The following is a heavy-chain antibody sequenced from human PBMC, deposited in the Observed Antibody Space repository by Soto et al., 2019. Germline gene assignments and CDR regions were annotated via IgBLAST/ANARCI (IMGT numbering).Heavy chain of an antibody. Sequence: SETLSLTCTVSGGSISSGDYYWSWIRQPPGKGLEWIGYIYYSGSTYYNPSLKSRVTISVDTSKNQFSLKLSSVTAADTAVYYCARVEGLRFLEWLPDYYYGMDVWGQGTTVTV. J-gene: IGHJ6*02. V-gene: IGHV4-30-4*01. CDR2: IYYSGST. CDR1: GGSISSGDYY. CDR3: ARVEGLRFLEWLPDYYYGMDV. D-gene: IGHD3-3*01.